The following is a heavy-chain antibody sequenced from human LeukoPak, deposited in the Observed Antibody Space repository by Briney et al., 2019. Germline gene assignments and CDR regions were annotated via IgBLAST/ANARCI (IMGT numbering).Heavy chain of an antibody. CDR1: GFTFSTYW. J-gene: IGHJ4*02. CDR2: IKQDGGER. CDR3: ARDQWWSDY. Sequence: GGSLRLSCAASGFTFSTYWMTWVRQAPGKGLEWVANIKQDGGERHYVDSIKGRFTVSRDNAKKTLYLQMNSLRAEDTAVYYCARDQWWSDYWGQGTLVTVSS. V-gene: IGHV3-7*01. D-gene: IGHD2-15*01.